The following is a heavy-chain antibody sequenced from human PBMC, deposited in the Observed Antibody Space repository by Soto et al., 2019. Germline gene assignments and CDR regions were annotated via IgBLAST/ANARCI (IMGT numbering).Heavy chain of an antibody. CDR1: GFTFSNYA. CDR2: IASDGKDK. Sequence: GGSLRLSCAASGFTFSNYAIHWVRQAPGKGLEWVAVIASDGKDKRYADSVKGRFTISRDNSKNTVYLQMNSLRAEDTAVYYCASASCSGGSCSYPLWGQGTLVTVSS. J-gene: IGHJ4*02. D-gene: IGHD2-15*01. V-gene: IGHV3-30*03. CDR3: ASASCSGGSCSYPL.